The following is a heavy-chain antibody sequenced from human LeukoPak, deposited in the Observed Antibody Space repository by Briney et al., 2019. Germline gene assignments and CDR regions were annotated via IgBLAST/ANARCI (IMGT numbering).Heavy chain of an antibody. CDR3: ARARTATYNVFADF. D-gene: IGHD3-3*01. CDR1: GFTFSNYW. V-gene: IGHV3-7*01. CDR2: INEDETER. Sequence: GGSLRLSCVAPGFTFSNYWMSWLRQTPGKGLEWVANINEDETERYYVASVEGRFTVSRDNGKNSLYLQMNGLRAEDSAVFYCARARTATYNVFADFWGQGTLVTVSS. J-gene: IGHJ4*02.